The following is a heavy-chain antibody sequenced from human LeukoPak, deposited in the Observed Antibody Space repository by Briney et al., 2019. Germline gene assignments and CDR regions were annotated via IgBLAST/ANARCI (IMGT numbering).Heavy chain of an antibody. D-gene: IGHD2-21*01. J-gene: IGHJ4*02. Sequence: SETLSLTCTVSGASVSSGSYYWSWIRQPAGKGLEWIGRIYTSGSTNYNPSLKSRVTISIDTSKNQFSLKLSSVTAADTAVYYCAREGSGGDWGQGTLVTVSS. CDR2: IYTSGST. CDR3: AREGSGGD. CDR1: GASVSSGSYY. V-gene: IGHV4-61*02.